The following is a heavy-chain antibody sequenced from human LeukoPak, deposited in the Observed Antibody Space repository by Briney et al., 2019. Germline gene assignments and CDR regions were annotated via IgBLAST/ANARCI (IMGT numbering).Heavy chain of an antibody. CDR1: GFTFSSYS. CDR3: ARDGPVVALDY. CDR2: ISSSSSTI. Sequence: GGSLRLSCAASGFTFSSYSMNWVRQAPGKGLEWVSYISSSSSTIYYADSVKGRFTISRDNAKNSLYLQMNSLRAEDTAVYYCARDGPVVALDYWGQGTLVTVSS. D-gene: IGHD2-15*01. J-gene: IGHJ4*02. V-gene: IGHV3-48*01.